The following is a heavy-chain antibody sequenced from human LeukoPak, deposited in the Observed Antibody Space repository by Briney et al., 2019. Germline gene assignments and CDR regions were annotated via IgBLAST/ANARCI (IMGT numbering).Heavy chain of an antibody. J-gene: IGHJ1*01. V-gene: IGHV3-53*01. CDR2: LYIDGNT. CDR1: GFTFSNNY. CDR3: AGDQWLALQH. Sequence: GGSLRLSCAASGFTFSNNYMSWVRQAPGKGLEWVSVLYIDGNTYYADSVKGRFTISRDNSKNTLYLQMSSLRAEDTAVYYCAGDQWLALQHWGQGTLVTVSS. D-gene: IGHD6-19*01.